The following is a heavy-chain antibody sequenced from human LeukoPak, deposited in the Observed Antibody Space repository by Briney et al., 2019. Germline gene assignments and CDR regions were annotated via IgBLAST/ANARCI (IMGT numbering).Heavy chain of an antibody. D-gene: IGHD5-24*01. J-gene: IGHJ6*03. CDR2: INHSGST. V-gene: IGHV4-34*01. CDR3: ARGQIEMATLYYMDV. CDR1: GGSFSGYY. Sequence: PSETLSLTCAVYGGSFSGYYWSWIRQPPGKGLEWIGEINHSGSTNYNPSLKSRVTISVDTSKNQFSLKLSSVTAADTAVYYCARGQIEMATLYYMDVWGKGTTVTVSS.